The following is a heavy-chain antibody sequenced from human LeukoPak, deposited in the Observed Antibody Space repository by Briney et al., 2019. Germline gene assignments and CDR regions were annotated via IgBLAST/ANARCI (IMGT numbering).Heavy chain of an antibody. CDR3: ARGELKMGSGGTYFRW. J-gene: IGHJ4*02. Sequence: ASVKVSCKASGYTFTGYYIHWVRQAPGQGLEWMGWINPKSGATHYAQMFQGRVTMTRDTSISAAYLDLRGLRSDDTAVYYCARGELKMGSGGTYFRWWGQGTLVSVSS. D-gene: IGHD2-15*01. V-gene: IGHV1-2*02. CDR2: INPKSGAT. CDR1: GYTFTGYY.